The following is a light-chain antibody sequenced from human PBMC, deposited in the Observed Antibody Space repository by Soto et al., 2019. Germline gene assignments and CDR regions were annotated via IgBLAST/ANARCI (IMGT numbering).Light chain of an antibody. CDR1: QSISSW. CDR3: QQDNSFPIT. V-gene: IGKV1-12*01. Sequence: GDRFTITCRASQSISSWLAWYQQKQGKAPKLLIYTASTLQSGVPSTFRGSGSWTDCTLTISRLQPDDVETDYCQQDNSFPITFGGGTKVDIK. J-gene: IGKJ4*01. CDR2: TAS.